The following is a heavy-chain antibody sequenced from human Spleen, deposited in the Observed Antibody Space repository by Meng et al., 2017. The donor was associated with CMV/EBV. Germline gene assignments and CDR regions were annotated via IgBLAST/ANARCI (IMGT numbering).Heavy chain of an antibody. CDR3: ARGAYSDYGMDV. Sequence: ASVKVSCKASGYTFTSNYMYWVRQAPGQGLEWMGIINPSGGRTTYAQKFQGRVTMTRDSSTSTVYMELSSLRSEDMAVYYCARGAYSDYGMDVWGQGTTVTVSS. CDR1: GYTFTSNY. V-gene: IGHV1-46*01. J-gene: IGHJ6*02. CDR2: INPSGGRT. D-gene: IGHD2-21*01.